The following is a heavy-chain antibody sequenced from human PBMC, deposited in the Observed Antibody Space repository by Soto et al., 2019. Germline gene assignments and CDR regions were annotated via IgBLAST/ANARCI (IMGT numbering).Heavy chain of an antibody. CDR2: LNHSGST. D-gene: IGHD6-6*01. CDR1: GGSFSGYY. J-gene: IGHJ6*03. CDR3: ARRVRIAARYYYYCYMDV. V-gene: IGHV4-34*01. Sequence: QVQLQQWGAGLLKPSETLSLTCAVYGGSFSGYYWSWIRQPPGKGLEWIGELNHSGSTNYNPSLKSRVTIAVDTAKNQFSKKLSSVTAAATAVYYCARRVRIAARYYYYCYMDVLGKGTTVTVSS.